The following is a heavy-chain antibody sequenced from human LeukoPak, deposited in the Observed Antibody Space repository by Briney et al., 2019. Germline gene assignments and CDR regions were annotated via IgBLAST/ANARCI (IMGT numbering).Heavy chain of an antibody. CDR1: GYTFTSYY. CDR3: AREPNYVDTATRGLFDY. CDR2: INPSGGST. V-gene: IGHV1-46*01. J-gene: IGHJ4*02. D-gene: IGHD5-18*01. Sequence: ASVKVSCKASGYTFTSYYMHWVRQAPGQGLEWMGIINPSGGSTSYAQKFQGRVTMTRDTSTSTVYMELSSLRSDDTAVYYCAREPNYVDTATRGLFDYWGQGTLVTVSS.